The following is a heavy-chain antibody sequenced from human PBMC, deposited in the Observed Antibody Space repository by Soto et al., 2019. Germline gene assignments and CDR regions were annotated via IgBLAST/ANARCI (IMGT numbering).Heavy chain of an antibody. V-gene: IGHV4-59*01. D-gene: IGHD3-9*01. CDR2: IYYSGST. CDR3: ARVSDFDIFCSYYYSHYVLAF. Sequence: PEKLRLTYTVSCGSISRYYWSGCRQPPGKGLEWIGYIYYSGSTNYNPSLKSRVTISVDTSKNQFSLKLSSVTAADTAVYYCARVSDFDIFCSYYYSHYVLAFRGQGTTATGS. J-gene: IGHJ6*02. CDR1: CGSISRYY.